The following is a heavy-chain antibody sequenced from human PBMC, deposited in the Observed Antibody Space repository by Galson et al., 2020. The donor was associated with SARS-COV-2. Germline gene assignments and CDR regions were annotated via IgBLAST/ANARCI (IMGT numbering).Heavy chain of an antibody. CDR1: GGSFSGYY. CDR3: ARGPYSSGWYGTKYYFDY. Sequence: SETLSLTCAVYGGSFSGYYWSWIRQPPVKGLEWIGEINHSGSTNHNPSLKSRVTISVDTSKNLFSLKLSPVTAADTAVYYCARGPYSSGWYGTKYYFDYWCQGTLVTVSS. V-gene: IGHV4-34*01. J-gene: IGHJ4*02. CDR2: INHSGST. D-gene: IGHD6-19*01.